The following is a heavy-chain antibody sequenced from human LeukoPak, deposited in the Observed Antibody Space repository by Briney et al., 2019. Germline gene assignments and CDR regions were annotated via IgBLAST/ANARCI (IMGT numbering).Heavy chain of an antibody. Sequence: GASVKVSCKASGYTFTSYYMHWVRQAPGQGLEWMGWISAYNGNTNYAQKLQGRVTMTTDTTTSTAYMDLRSLRSDDTAVYYCARDVYYYDSSPYYYFDFWGQGTLVAVSS. V-gene: IGHV1-18*04. CDR1: GYTFTSYY. CDR2: ISAYNGNT. J-gene: IGHJ4*02. CDR3: ARDVYYYDSSPYYYFDF. D-gene: IGHD3-22*01.